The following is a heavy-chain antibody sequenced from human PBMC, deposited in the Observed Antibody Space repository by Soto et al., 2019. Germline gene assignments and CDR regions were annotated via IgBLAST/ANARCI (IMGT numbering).Heavy chain of an antibody. Sequence: ASVKLSCKASGYTLTSYGVSWVRQAPGQGLEWMGWISAYNGNTNYAQKLQGRVTMTTDTSTSTAYMELRSLRSDDTAVYYCARVRGYCSSTSCSGAFDIWGQGTMVTVSS. D-gene: IGHD2-2*01. CDR3: ARVRGYCSSTSCSGAFDI. CDR2: ISAYNGNT. CDR1: GYTLTSYG. J-gene: IGHJ3*02. V-gene: IGHV1-18*01.